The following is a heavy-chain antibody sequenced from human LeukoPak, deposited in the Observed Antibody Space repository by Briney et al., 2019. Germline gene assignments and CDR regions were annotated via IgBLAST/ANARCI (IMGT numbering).Heavy chain of an antibody. D-gene: IGHD3-16*02. CDR1: VGSISSYY. J-gene: IGHJ3*02. Sequence: PSETLSLTCTVSVGSISSYYWSWIRQPPGKGLEWIGEINHSGSTNCNPSLKSRVTISVDTSKNQFSLKLSSVTAADTAVYYCARGSYVWGSYRPRGVGAFDIWGQGTMVTVSS. V-gene: IGHV4-34*01. CDR3: ARGSYVWGSYRPRGVGAFDI. CDR2: INHSGST.